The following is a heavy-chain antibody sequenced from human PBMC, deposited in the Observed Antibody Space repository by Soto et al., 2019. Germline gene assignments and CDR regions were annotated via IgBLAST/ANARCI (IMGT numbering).Heavy chain of an antibody. CDR3: ANSGQAQWLGTFDS. V-gene: IGHV3-23*01. CDR1: GFMFNNYA. D-gene: IGHD6-19*01. CDR2: ISAGGAT. Sequence: EVHLLESGGNLVQPGGSLRLSCAASGFMFNNYAMTWVRQAPGKELEWVSTISAGGATYYAESVKGRFTISRDNSESTLQLQVSSLRAEDTAFYYCANSGQAQWLGTFDSWGQGTLVTVSS. J-gene: IGHJ4*02.